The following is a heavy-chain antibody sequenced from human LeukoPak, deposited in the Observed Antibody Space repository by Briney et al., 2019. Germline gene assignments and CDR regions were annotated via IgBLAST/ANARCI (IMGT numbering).Heavy chain of an antibody. CDR2: ISAYNGNT. Sequence: ASVKVSCKASGYTFTSYGISWVRQAPGQGLEWMGWISAYNGNTNFAQKLQGRGTMTTDTSTSTAYMELRSLRSDDTAVYYCAGTANRGYDFWSGYLYWGQGTLVTVSS. D-gene: IGHD3-3*01. CDR1: GYTFTSYG. J-gene: IGHJ4*02. V-gene: IGHV1-18*01. CDR3: AGTANRGYDFWSGYLY.